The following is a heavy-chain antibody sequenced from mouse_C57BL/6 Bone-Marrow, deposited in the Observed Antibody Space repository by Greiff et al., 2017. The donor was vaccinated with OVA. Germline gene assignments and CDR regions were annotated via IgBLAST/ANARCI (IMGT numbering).Heavy chain of an antibody. D-gene: IGHD1-1*01. CDR2: IYPSDSET. V-gene: IGHV1-61*01. CDR1: GYTFTSYW. J-gene: IGHJ1*03. Sequence: QVQLQQPGAELVRPGSSVKLSCKASGYTFTSYWMDWVKQRPGQGLEWIGNIYPSDSETHYTQKFKDKATLTVDKSSSTAYMQLSSLTSEDSAVYYCARFYYGSSYGNFDVWGTGTTVTVSS. CDR3: ARFYYGSSYGNFDV.